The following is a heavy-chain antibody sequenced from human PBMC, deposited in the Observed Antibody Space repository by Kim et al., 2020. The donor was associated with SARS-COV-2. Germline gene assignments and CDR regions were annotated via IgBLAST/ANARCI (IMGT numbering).Heavy chain of an antibody. CDR3: ARGPQVGRTDFYQ. V-gene: IGHV4-61*01. J-gene: IGHJ4*02. D-gene: IGHD1-26*01. Sequence: SQTLSLTCTVSGGSVSSGTYYWSWIRQPPGKGLECIGYIYSDGATNYNPSLKSRVSISIDTSKNQFSLSLSSVTAADTAVYYCARGPQVGRTDFYQWGQGNPVTASS. CDR1: GGSVSSGTYY. CDR2: IYSDGAT.